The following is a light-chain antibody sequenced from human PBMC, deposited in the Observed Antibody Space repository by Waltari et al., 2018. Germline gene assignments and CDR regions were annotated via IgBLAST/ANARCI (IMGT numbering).Light chain of an antibody. J-gene: IGKJ3*01. CDR2: AAS. CDR3: QQSYNTPRT. Sequence: DIQMTQSPSSLSASVGDRVSITCRQSQSISTHLNWYKQKPGKAPKLLIYAASNLQSGVPSRFSGRGSETDFTLTISSLQPEDFAVYYCQQSYNTPRTFGPGTKVDIK. CDR1: QSISTH. V-gene: IGKV1-39*01.